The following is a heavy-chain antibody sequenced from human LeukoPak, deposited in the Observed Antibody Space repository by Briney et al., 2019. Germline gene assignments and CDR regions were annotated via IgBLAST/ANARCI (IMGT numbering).Heavy chain of an antibody. CDR2: INHSGST. V-gene: IGHV4-34*01. J-gene: IGHJ4*02. CDR3: ARVSGGEFDY. Sequence: SETLSLTCAVYGGPFSGYYWSWIRQPPGKGLEWVGEINHSGSTNYNPSLKSRVTISVDTSKNQFSLKLSSVTAADTAVYYCARVSGGEFDYWGQGTLVTVSS. D-gene: IGHD2-21*01. CDR1: GGPFSGYY.